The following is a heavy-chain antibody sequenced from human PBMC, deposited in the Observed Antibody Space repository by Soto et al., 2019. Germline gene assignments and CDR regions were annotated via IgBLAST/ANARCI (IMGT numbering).Heavy chain of an antibody. CDR2: MSYSGIT. V-gene: IGHV4-59*01. J-gene: IGHJ6*02. CDR3: SCGKELPHSCYRDVHF. Sequence: SSETLSLTCTVSDASLNSYNWNWIRQPPGGGLGWLGFMSYSGITNYNHSLRSRVAISIEPATYQYSLKLTSVSAADTDIDYCSCGKELPHSCYRDVHFWGQGATVTVSS. CDR1: DASLNSYN. D-gene: IGHD2-2*01.